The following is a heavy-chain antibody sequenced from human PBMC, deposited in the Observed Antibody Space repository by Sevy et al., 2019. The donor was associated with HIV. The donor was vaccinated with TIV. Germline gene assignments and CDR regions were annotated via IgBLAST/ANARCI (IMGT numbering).Heavy chain of an antibody. Sequence: GGSLRLSCAASGITFNDAWMNWVRQAPGKGLEWVGRIKSKTDGGTADYAAFVKGRFTISTDDSKNTLSLQMNSLSTEDTAVYYCTTLHIDYEDPYYYYYGMDVWGQGTTVTVSS. J-gene: IGHJ6*02. CDR3: TTLHIDYEDPYYYYYGMDV. V-gene: IGHV3-15*01. CDR1: GITFNDAW. CDR2: IKSKTDGGTA. D-gene: IGHD4-17*01.